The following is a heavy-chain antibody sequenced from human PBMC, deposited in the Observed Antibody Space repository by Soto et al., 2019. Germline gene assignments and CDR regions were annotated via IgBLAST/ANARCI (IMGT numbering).Heavy chain of an antibody. CDR2: VKSDGTTA. V-gene: IGHV3-74*01. J-gene: IGHJ4*02. CDR3: ASYCASTYSLLPFDF. D-gene: IGHD2-15*01. Sequence: GGSLRLSCEASGFAFTSYWMHWVRQPPGKGLVWVAGVKSDGTTATYADSVRGRLTISRDNAKNTLYPQMNRLSAEDTAVYYCASYCASTYSLLPFDFWGQGTQVTVSS. CDR1: GFAFTSYW.